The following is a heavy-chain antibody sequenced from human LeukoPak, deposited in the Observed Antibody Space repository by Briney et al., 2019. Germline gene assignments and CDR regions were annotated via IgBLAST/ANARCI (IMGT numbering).Heavy chain of an antibody. CDR3: ARGPNWNDVGYFDY. D-gene: IGHD1-1*01. CDR1: VYTFTGYY. V-gene: IGHV1-2*02. J-gene: IGHJ4*02. CDR2: INPNSGGT. Sequence: ASVNVSPMASVYTFTGYYMHCGPQAPGQGLEWMGWINPNSGGTNYAQRFQGRVTMTRDTSISTAYMELSRLESADRAVYSCARGPNWNDVGYFDYWGQGTLVTVSS.